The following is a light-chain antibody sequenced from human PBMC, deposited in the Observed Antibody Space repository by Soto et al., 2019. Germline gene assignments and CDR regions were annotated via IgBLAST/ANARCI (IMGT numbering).Light chain of an antibody. CDR2: AAS. CDR3: QQYNDYSWT. Sequence: DIPMTQSPSSLSASVGDRVTITCRASQSISSYLNWYQQKPGKAPKLLIYAASSLQSGVPSRFSGSGSGTDFTLTISSLQPEDFATYYCQQYNDYSWTFGQGTKVEIK. V-gene: IGKV1-39*01. CDR1: QSISSY. J-gene: IGKJ1*01.